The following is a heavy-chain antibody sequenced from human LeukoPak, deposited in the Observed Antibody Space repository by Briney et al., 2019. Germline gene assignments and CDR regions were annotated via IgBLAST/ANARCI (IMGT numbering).Heavy chain of an antibody. D-gene: IGHD5-24*01. CDR2: IYPGDSDT. J-gene: IGHJ4*02. CDR1: GYSFTSYW. V-gene: IGHV5-51*01. Sequence: GESLQISCKGSGYSFTSYWIGWVRQLPGKSLEWMGIIYPGDSDTRYSPSFQGQVTISADKSISTAYLQWSSLEASDTAMYYCARSLGSHNYQPHCFDYWGQGTLVTVSS. CDR3: ARSLGSHNYQPHCFDY.